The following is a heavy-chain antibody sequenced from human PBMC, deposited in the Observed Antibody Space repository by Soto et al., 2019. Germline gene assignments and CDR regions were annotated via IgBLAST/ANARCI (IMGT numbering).Heavy chain of an antibody. Sequence: EVQLVESGGGLVQPGGSLRLSCAASGVTVSSNSMSWVRQAPGKGLEWVSVIYSGGSTYYANSVKGRFTISRDNSKNKLYIQMNILRAEDTGVYYCARHGYNYGGGYFDYWGQGTLVTVSS. V-gene: IGHV3-66*04. D-gene: IGHD5-18*01. CDR1: GVTVSSNS. J-gene: IGHJ4*02. CDR3: ARHGYNYGGGYFDY. CDR2: IYSGGST.